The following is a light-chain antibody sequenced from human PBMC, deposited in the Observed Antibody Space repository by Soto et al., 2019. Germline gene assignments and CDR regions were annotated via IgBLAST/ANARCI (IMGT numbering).Light chain of an antibody. V-gene: IGKV3-15*01. J-gene: IGKJ1*01. Sequence: EIVMTQSPATLSVSPGERATLSCTASHYVYSNVAWFQQRPGQDPRLLIYRESTRATGNPARFSGSGSGTEFTLTITSLQSEDFALYYCQQYHNLWTFGRGTKVDIK. CDR3: QQYHNLWT. CDR1: HYVYSN. CDR2: RES.